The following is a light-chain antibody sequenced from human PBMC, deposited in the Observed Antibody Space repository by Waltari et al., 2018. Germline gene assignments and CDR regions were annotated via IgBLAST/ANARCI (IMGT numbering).Light chain of an antibody. V-gene: IGLV3-21*01. CDR3: QVWDANTDPGV. J-gene: IGLJ1*01. CDR2: YDN. CDR1: NIESKR. Sequence: SYVLTQPPSASVVPGETASIPCGGNNIESKRVHWYRQRPGQAPVVVISYDNDRAAGVPERFSGSNSGNTATLTISRVEAGDEADYYCQVWDANTDPGVFGTGTEVTVL.